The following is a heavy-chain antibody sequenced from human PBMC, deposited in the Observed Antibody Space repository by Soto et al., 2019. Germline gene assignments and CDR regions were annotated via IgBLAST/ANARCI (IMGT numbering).Heavy chain of an antibody. CDR2: ISSSSSYI. D-gene: IGHD2-15*01. J-gene: IGHJ6*03. CDR1: GFTFSSYS. Sequence: GGSLRLSCAASGFTFSSYSMNWVRQAPGKGLEWVSSISSSSSYIYYADSVKGRFTISRDNAKNSLYLQMNSLRAEDTAVYYCARGSRDCSGGSCYPSYYYYMDVWGKGTTVTVSS. CDR3: ARGSRDCSGGSCYPSYYYYMDV. V-gene: IGHV3-21*01.